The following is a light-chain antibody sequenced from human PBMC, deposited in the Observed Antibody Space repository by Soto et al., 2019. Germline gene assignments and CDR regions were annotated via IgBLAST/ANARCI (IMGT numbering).Light chain of an antibody. V-gene: IGKV3-20*01. Sequence: IVLTQSPGTLSLYPGERATLSCRASQSLSSSYLAWYQQKSGQAPRLLIYGSFSRATGIPDRFSGSGSGTDFTLTISRLEPEDFAVYYCQQYGSLITFGQGTRL. CDR2: GSF. CDR1: QSLSSSY. CDR3: QQYGSLIT. J-gene: IGKJ5*01.